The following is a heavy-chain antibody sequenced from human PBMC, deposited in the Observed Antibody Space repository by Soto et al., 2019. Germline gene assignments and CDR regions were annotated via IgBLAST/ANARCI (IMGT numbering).Heavy chain of an antibody. CDR2: ISLSGST. V-gene: IGHV4-31*03. Sequence: PSETLSLTCSVSGADINSGGFTWTWIRQHAGKGLGWLGYISLSGSTDYNPSLKSRLSISGDTSKNHFSLTLTSVTAADAAVYYCATIGVSGYLDVWGQGTAVTVSS. CDR1: GADINSGGFT. D-gene: IGHD3-16*02. J-gene: IGHJ6*02. CDR3: ATIGVSGYLDV.